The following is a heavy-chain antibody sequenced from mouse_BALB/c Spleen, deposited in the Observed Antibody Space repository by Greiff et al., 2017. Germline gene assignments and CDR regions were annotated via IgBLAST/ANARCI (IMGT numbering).Heavy chain of an antibody. D-gene: IGHD1-1*01. CDR3: ARTGVVAPYDYAMDY. Sequence: QVHVKQSGPGLVQPSQSLSITCTVSGFSLTSYGVHWVRQSPGKGLEWLGVIWSGGSTDYNAAFISRLSISKDNSKSQVFFKMNSLQANDTAIYYCARTGVVAPYDYAMDYWGQGTSVTVSS. V-gene: IGHV2-2*02. J-gene: IGHJ4*01. CDR2: IWSGGST. CDR1: GFSLTSYG.